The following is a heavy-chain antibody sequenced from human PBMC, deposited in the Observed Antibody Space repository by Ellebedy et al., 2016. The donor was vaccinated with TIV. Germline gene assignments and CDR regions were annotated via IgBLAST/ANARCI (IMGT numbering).Heavy chain of an antibody. Sequence: ASVKVSCXASGYTFTSYGISWVRQAPGQGLEWMGWISAYNGNTNYAQKLQGRVTMTTKTSTSTAYMELRSLRSDDTAVYYCAGGRGITMVRGVFDYWGQGTLVTVSS. J-gene: IGHJ4*02. CDR1: GYTFTSYG. CDR2: ISAYNGNT. CDR3: AGGRGITMVRGVFDY. D-gene: IGHD3-10*01. V-gene: IGHV1-18*01.